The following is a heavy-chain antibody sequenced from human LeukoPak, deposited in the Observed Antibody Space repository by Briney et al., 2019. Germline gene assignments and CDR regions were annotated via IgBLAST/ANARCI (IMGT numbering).Heavy chain of an antibody. Sequence: PGGSLRLSCAATGFTFITYGMHWVRQAPGKGLEWVAVIWSDGNNKFYADSVKGRFTFSRDNSRNTLSLQMNSLRAEDTAVYYCVKERGPFDAFDIWGQGTMVTVSS. J-gene: IGHJ3*02. CDR1: GFTFITYG. V-gene: IGHV3-33*06. CDR2: IWSDGNNK. CDR3: VKERGPFDAFDI.